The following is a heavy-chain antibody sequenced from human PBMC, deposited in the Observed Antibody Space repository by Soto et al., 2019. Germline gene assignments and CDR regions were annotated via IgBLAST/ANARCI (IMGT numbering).Heavy chain of an antibody. D-gene: IGHD3-10*01. CDR2: IYHSGST. J-gene: IGHJ4*02. CDR3: ARGSTTYYYGSGSYQTYYFDY. CDR1: GGSISSGCYS. Sequence: SETLSLTCAVSGGSISSGCYSWSWIRQPPGKGLEWIGYIYHSGSTYYNPSLKSRVTISVDRSKNQFSLKLSSVTAADTAVYYCARGSTTYYYGSGSYQTYYFDYWGQGTLVTVSS. V-gene: IGHV4-30-2*01.